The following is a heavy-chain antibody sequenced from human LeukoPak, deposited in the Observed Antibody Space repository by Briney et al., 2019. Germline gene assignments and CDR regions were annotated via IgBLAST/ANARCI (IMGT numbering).Heavy chain of an antibody. Sequence: PGGSLRLSCAASGFTFSSYSMNWVRQAPGKGLEWVSSISSSSTYIYYADSVKGRFTVSRDNAKNSLYLQMNSLRAEDTAVYYCARERLAVAGVLSYWGQGTLVTVSS. CDR3: ARERLAVAGVLSY. D-gene: IGHD6-19*01. J-gene: IGHJ4*02. CDR2: ISSSSTYI. V-gene: IGHV3-21*01. CDR1: GFTFSSYS.